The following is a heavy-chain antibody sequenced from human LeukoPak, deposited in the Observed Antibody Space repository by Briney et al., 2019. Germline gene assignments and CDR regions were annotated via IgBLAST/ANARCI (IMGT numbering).Heavy chain of an antibody. J-gene: IGHJ5*02. D-gene: IGHD3-22*01. CDR2: IAPSDSYT. CDR1: GYSFPSYW. Sequence: GESLKISCKVSGYSFPSYWITWVRQVPGKGLEWMGRIAPSDSYTNYNPPFEGHVTMSVEKSITTDYLQWSSLKASDTAMYYCVRQPPGVYDTTQNWFDPWGQGTLVTVSS. V-gene: IGHV5-10-1*01. CDR3: VRQPPGVYDTTQNWFDP.